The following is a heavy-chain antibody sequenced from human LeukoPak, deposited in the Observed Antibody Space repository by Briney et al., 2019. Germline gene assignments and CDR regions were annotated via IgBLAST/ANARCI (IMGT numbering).Heavy chain of an antibody. D-gene: IGHD6-19*01. CDR3: ARDFGEQWLAMPYGMDV. CDR1: GFTFSSYS. V-gene: IGHV3-21*01. CDR2: ISSSSSYI. J-gene: IGHJ6*02. Sequence: PGGSLRLSCAASGFTFSSYSMNWVRQAPGKGLEWVSSISSSSSYIYYADSVKGRFTISRDNAKNSLYLQMNSLRAEDTAVYYCARDFGEQWLAMPYGMDVWGQGTTVTVSS.